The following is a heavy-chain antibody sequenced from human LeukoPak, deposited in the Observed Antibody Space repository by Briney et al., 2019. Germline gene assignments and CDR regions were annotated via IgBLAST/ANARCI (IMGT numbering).Heavy chain of an antibody. V-gene: IGHV3-30*18. J-gene: IGHJ4*02. CDR2: ISYDGSNK. D-gene: IGHD3-22*01. Sequence: GRSLRLSCAASGFTFSTYGMHWVRQAPGKGLEWVAVISYDGSNKYYADSVKGRFTISRDNSKNTLYLQMNGLRAEDTAVYYCAKGNSGYYTFFDYWGQGTLVTVSS. CDR3: AKGNSGYYTFFDY. CDR1: GFTFSTYG.